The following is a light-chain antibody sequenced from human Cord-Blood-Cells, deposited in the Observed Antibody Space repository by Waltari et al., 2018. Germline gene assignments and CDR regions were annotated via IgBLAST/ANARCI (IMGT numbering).Light chain of an antibody. CDR1: QSISSY. CDR2: AAS. V-gene: IGKV1-39*01. J-gene: IGKJ4*01. CDR3: QQSYSTPLT. Sequence: IQMTQPPSSLSASVVQRVTITCRASQSISSYLNWYQQKPGKAPKLLIYAASSLQSGVPSRFSGSGSGTDFTLTISSLQPEDFATYYCQQSYSTPLTFGGGTKVEIK.